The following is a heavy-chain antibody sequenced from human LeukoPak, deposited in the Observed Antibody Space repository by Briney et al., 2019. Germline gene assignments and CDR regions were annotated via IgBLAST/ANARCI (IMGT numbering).Heavy chain of an antibody. CDR1: GYSFTSYW. J-gene: IGHJ5*02. D-gene: IGHD2-2*01. V-gene: IGHV5-51*01. Sequence: GESLKISWKGSGYSFTSYWIGCVRQMPGKGLEWVGIIYPGDSDTRYSQSFQGQVTISADKYISTAYLQWSSLKASDTAMYYCARLVPDLVGWFDPWGQGTLVTVSS. CDR3: ARLVPDLVGWFDP. CDR2: IYPGDSDT.